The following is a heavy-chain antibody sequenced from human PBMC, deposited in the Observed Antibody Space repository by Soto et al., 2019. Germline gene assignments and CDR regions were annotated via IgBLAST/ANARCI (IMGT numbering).Heavy chain of an antibody. CDR2: SIPIFGTA. J-gene: IGHJ6*02. D-gene: IGHD2-2*01. Sequence: QVQLVQSGAEVKKPGSSVKVSCKASGGTFSSYAISWVRQAPGQGLEWMGGSIPIFGTANYAQKIQGRVTITADESTSTADMKLSRLKHDDAPEDYCGRHVPAAGSDYGMDVWGQGTKVTVSS. V-gene: IGHV1-69*12. CDR3: GRHVPAAGSDYGMDV. CDR1: GGTFSSYA.